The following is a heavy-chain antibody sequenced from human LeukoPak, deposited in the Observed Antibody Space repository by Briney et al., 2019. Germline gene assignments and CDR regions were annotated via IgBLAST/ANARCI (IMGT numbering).Heavy chain of an antibody. D-gene: IGHD7-27*01. J-gene: IGHJ4*02. CDR2: INSDGSST. Sequence: PGGSLRLSCAASGFTFSSYWMHWVRQAPGKGLVWVSRINSDGSSTTYADSVKGRFTISRDNSKNTLYLQMNSLRAEDTAVYYCAKPRFLATGDGSVFDYWGQGALVTVSS. V-gene: IGHV3-74*01. CDR3: AKPRFLATGDGSVFDY. CDR1: GFTFSSYW.